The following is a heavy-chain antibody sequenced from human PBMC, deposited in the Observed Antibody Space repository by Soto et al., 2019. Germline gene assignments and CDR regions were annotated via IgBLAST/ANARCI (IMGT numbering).Heavy chain of an antibody. D-gene: IGHD5-12*01. J-gene: IGHJ6*03. Sequence: VQLAQSGAEVKKPGASVKVSCKTSGDSFNDYYIHWVRQAPGQGLEWMGWINPNGGATKCAQKFQGRVTVTRDTSIRTVYMELSSLRSDDSAVYYCARESGGATATLDYYYFYMDVWGKGTTVIVSS. CDR1: GDSFNDYY. CDR2: INPNGGAT. V-gene: IGHV1-2*02. CDR3: ARESGGATATLDYYYFYMDV.